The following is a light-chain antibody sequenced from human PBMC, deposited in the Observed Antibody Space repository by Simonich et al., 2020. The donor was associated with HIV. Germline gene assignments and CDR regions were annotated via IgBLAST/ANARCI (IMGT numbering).Light chain of an antibody. CDR2: AAS. J-gene: IGKJ1*01. V-gene: IGKV1-33*01. CDR1: QSINSY. CDR3: QQYDNLPWT. Sequence: IQMTQSPSSLSASVGDRVTIACRASQSINSYLNWYQQKPGKAPKLLIYAASSLQSGVPSRFSGSGSGTDFTFTISSLQPEDIATYYCQQYDNLPWTFGQGTKVEIK.